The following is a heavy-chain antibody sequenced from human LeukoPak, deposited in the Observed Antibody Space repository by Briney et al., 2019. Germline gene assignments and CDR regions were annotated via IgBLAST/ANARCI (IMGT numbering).Heavy chain of an antibody. V-gene: IGHV3-30*18. Sequence: GGSLRLSCAASGFTFNSFGMHWVRQAPGKGLEWVAVISYDGSNKYFADSVKGRFTISRDNSKNTLYLQMNSLRAEDTAVYYCAKDYDSSGWAASDIWSQGTMVTVSS. CDR2: ISYDGSNK. CDR3: AKDYDSSGWAASDI. CDR1: GFTFNSFG. J-gene: IGHJ3*02. D-gene: IGHD3-22*01.